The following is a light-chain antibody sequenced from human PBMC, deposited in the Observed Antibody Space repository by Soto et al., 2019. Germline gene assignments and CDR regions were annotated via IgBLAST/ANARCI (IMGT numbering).Light chain of an antibody. CDR1: QSLSSSY. Sequence: EVVFTQSPATLSLSPGARATLSCRASQSLSSSYFAWYQHKPGQGPRLLIYGAFTRATGIPDRFNGSGSGTEFTPTISRLEPEDFAVDGCQQQETLITFGQGTRLEIK. V-gene: IGKV3-20*01. CDR2: GAF. J-gene: IGKJ5*01. CDR3: QQQETLIT.